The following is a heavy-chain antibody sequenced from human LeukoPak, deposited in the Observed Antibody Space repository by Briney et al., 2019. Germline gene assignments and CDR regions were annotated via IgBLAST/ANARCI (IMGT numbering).Heavy chain of an antibody. CDR1: GFTFSSYW. CDR2: IKQDGSEK. J-gene: IGHJ4*02. Sequence: GGCLRLSCAASGFTFSSYWMSWVRQAPGKGLEWVANIKQDGSEKYYVDSVKGRFTISRDNAKNSLYLQMNSLRAEDTAVYYCARGGMVRGVITPPFDYWGQGTLVTVSS. D-gene: IGHD3-10*01. CDR3: ARGGMVRGVITPPFDY. V-gene: IGHV3-7*03.